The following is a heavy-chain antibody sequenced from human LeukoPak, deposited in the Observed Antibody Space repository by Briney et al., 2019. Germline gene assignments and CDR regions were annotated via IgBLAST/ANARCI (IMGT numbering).Heavy chain of an antibody. CDR1: GFTFDDYA. V-gene: IGHV3-9*01. Sequence: PGGSLRLSCAASGFTFDDYAMHWVRQAPGKGLEWVSGISWNSGSIGYADSVKGRFTISRDNAKNSLYLQMNSLRAEDTAVYYCARDPGIAAAFDAFYIWGQGTMVTVSS. D-gene: IGHD6-13*01. J-gene: IGHJ3*02. CDR3: ARDPGIAAAFDAFYI. CDR2: ISWNSGSI.